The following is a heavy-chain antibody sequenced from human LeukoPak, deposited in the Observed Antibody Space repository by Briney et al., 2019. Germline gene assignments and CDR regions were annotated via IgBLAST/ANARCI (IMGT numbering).Heavy chain of an antibody. CDR1: GLTFSNYA. Sequence: GGSLRLSCAASGLTFSNYAMSWVRQAPGKGLEWVSSISGNGGGTYYADSVKGRFSISRDNSKNTLYLQVNSLRAEDTAVYYCTRIRSGYSYGIDYWGRGTLVTVSS. D-gene: IGHD5-18*01. CDR3: TRIRSGYSYGIDY. J-gene: IGHJ4*02. V-gene: IGHV3-23*01. CDR2: ISGNGGGT.